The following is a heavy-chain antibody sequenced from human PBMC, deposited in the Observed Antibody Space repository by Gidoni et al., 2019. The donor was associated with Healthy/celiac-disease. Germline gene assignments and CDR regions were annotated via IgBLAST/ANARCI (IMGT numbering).Heavy chain of an antibody. Sequence: STYYNPSLKSRVTISVDTSKNQFSLKLSSVTAADTAVYYCARMDTAMVRPDDYWGQGTLVTVSS. V-gene: IGHV4-39*01. CDR2: ST. J-gene: IGHJ4*02. D-gene: IGHD5-18*01. CDR3: ARMDTAMVRPDDY.